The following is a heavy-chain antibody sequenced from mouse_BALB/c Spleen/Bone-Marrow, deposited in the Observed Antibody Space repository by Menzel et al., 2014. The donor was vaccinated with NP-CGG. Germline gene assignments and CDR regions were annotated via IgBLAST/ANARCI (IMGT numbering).Heavy chain of an antibody. CDR3: ARQSGNCGYYYAMDY. CDR1: GFTFSSYG. Sequence: EVKLVESGGGLVKPGGSLKLSCAASGFTFSSYGMSWVRQTPEKRLEWVATISGGGSYTYYPDSVKGRFTISRDNAKNNLYLQMSSLRSEDTALYYCARQSGNCGYYYAMDYWGQGTSVTVSS. D-gene: IGHD1-3*01. V-gene: IGHV5-9-2*01. J-gene: IGHJ4*01. CDR2: ISGGGSYT.